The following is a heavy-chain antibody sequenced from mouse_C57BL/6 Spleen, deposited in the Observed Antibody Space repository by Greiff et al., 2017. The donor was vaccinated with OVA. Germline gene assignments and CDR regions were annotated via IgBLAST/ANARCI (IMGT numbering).Heavy chain of an antibody. CDR1: GFTFSSYG. V-gene: IGHV5-6*01. CDR2: ISSGGSYT. J-gene: IGHJ3*01. CDR3: ARGGTPWFAY. Sequence: EVKLQESGGDLVKPGGSLKLSCAASGFTFSSYGMSWVRQTPDKRLEWVATISSGGSYTYYPDSVKGRFTISRDNAKNTLYLQMSSLKSEDTAMYYCARGGTPWFAYWGQGTLVTVSA. D-gene: IGHD3-3*01.